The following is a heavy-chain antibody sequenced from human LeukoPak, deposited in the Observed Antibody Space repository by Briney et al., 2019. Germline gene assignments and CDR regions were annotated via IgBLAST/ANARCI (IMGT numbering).Heavy chain of an antibody. CDR2: ISSSSSYI. V-gene: IGHV3-21*01. CDR1: GFTDSSNY. CDR3: ARDRDYCTNGVCYDSLDY. J-gene: IGHJ4*02. D-gene: IGHD2-8*01. Sequence: GGSLRLSCAASGFTDSSNYMSWVRQAPGKGLEWVSSISSSSSYIYYADSVKGRFTISRDNAKNSLYLQMNSLRAEDTAVYYCARDRDYCTNGVCYDSLDYWGQGTLVTVSS.